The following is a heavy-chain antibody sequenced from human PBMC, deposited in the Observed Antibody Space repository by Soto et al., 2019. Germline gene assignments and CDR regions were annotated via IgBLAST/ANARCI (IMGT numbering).Heavy chain of an antibody. J-gene: IGHJ6*02. CDR3: AKGATVTTHYQYYGMDV. CDR1: GFTFDDFA. Sequence: GGALRLSCAASGFTFDDFAMCWVRQVPGKGLEWISLVNWDGDTTFYADSVKGRFIISRDNSKNSVYLQMNSLRSDDSAIYYCAKGATVTTHYQYYGMDVWGRGTTVTVSS. D-gene: IGHD4-17*01. CDR2: VNWDGDTT. V-gene: IGHV3-43D*04.